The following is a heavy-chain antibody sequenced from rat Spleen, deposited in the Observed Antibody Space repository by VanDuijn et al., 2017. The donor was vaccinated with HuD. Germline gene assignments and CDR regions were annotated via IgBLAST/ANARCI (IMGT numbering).Heavy chain of an antibody. Sequence: QVQLKESGPGLVQPSQTLSLTCTVSGFSLTSYTVSWVRQPPGKGLEWIAAISSGGNTYYNSALKSRLSISRDTSKSQVFLKMNSLQTEDTAMYFCARWADYWGQGTLVTVSS. CDR3: ARWADY. J-gene: IGHJ3*01. V-gene: IGHV2-6*01. D-gene: IGHD4-6*01. CDR2: ISSGGNT. CDR1: GFSLTSYT.